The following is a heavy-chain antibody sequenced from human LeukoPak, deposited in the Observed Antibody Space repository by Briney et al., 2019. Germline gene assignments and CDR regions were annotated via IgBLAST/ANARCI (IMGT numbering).Heavy chain of an antibody. Sequence: PGGSLRLSCAASGFTFSSYSMNWVRRAPGKGLEWVSYISSSSSTIYYVDSVKGRFTISRDNAKNSLYLQMNSLRAEDTAVYYCAREAYYYDSSGYDAFDIWGQGTMVTVSS. CDR3: AREAYYYDSSGYDAFDI. CDR1: GFTFSSYS. CDR2: ISSSSSTI. J-gene: IGHJ3*02. D-gene: IGHD3-22*01. V-gene: IGHV3-48*04.